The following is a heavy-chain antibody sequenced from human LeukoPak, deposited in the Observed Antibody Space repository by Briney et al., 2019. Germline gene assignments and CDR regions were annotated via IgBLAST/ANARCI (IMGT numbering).Heavy chain of an antibody. V-gene: IGHV1-2*02. CDR2: INPNSGAT. D-gene: IGHD1-7*01. CDR1: GYTLTVYH. J-gene: IGHJ4*02. CDR3: ARGELLCKTPTLPPDY. Sequence: ASVKVSCKASGYTLTVYHMHWVRQAPGQGPEWMGWINPNSGATNFAQKFQGRVTMTRDTSIGTAYMELNRLRSDDTAVYYCARGELLCKTPTLPPDYWGQGTLVTVSS.